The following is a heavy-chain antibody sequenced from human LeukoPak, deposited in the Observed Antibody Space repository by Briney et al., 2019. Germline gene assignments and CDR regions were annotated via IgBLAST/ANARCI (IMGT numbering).Heavy chain of an antibody. J-gene: IGHJ4*02. V-gene: IGHV4-34*01. CDR3: ARHVRHPRITMVRGVTFDY. D-gene: IGHD3-10*01. Sequence: SETLSLTCAVYGGSFSGYYWSWIRQPPGKGLEWIGEINHSGSTNYNPSLKSRVTISVDTSKNQFSLKLSSVTAADTAVYYCARHVRHPRITMVRGVTFDYWGQGTLVTVSS. CDR2: INHSGST. CDR1: GGSFSGYY.